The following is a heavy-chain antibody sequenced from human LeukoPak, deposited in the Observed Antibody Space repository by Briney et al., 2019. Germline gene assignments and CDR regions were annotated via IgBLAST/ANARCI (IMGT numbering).Heavy chain of an antibody. J-gene: IGHJ1*01. CDR3: ARTTRVTPDGRAEYFED. Sequence: SETLSLTCSVSGVSISTYYWSRLRQPPGKGLEWVGYKSGAGRDLYNPSLKSRVTISVDASENQFSLSLRSVTAADTAMYYCARTTRVTPDGRAEYFEDWGQGTLVIVSS. CDR1: GVSISTYY. V-gene: IGHV4-59*03. D-gene: IGHD4-11*01. CDR2: KSGAGRD.